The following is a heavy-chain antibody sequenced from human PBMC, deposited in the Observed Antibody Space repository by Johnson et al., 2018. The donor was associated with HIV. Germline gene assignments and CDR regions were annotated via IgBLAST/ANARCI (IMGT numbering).Heavy chain of an antibody. Sequence: VQLVESGGGAVQPGGSLRLSCAASGFTVSSNYMSWVRQAPGKGLEWVSVIYSGGSTYYADSVKGRFTISSAKAKNTLHLQMNSLRAEDTAVYYCAKATFYYDLSGYLTRPRAFDMWGQGTMVTVSS. D-gene: IGHD3-22*01. J-gene: IGHJ3*02. CDR3: AKATFYYDLSGYLTRPRAFDM. V-gene: IGHV3-66*01. CDR2: IYSGGST. CDR1: GFTVSSNY.